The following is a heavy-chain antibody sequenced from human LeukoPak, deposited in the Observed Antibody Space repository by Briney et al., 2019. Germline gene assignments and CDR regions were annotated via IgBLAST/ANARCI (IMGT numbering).Heavy chain of an antibody. V-gene: IGHV3-23*01. D-gene: IGHD3-3*01. CDR1: GFTFSSYA. CDR3: AKATPWYYDFWSGPPDYGMDV. Sequence: PGGSLRLSCAASGFTFSSYAMSWVRQAPGKGLEWVSAISGSGGSTYYADSVKGRFTISRDNSKNTLYLQMNSLRAEDTAVYYCAKATPWYYDFWSGPPDYGMDVWGQGTTVTVSS. J-gene: IGHJ6*02. CDR2: ISGSGGST.